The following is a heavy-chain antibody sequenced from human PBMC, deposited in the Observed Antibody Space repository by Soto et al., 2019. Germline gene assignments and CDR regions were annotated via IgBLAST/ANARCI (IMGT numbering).Heavy chain of an antibody. CDR1: GGSFRGYY. Sequence: QVQLQQWGAGLLKPSETLSLTCAVYGGSFRGYYWSWIRQPPGKGLEWIGEINHSGSTNYNPSLKSRVTISVDTSKNQFSLKLSSVTAADTAVYYCARGRGQLWLRSDYWGQGTLVTVSS. J-gene: IGHJ4*02. D-gene: IGHD5-18*01. V-gene: IGHV4-34*01. CDR3: ARGRGQLWLRSDY. CDR2: INHSGST.